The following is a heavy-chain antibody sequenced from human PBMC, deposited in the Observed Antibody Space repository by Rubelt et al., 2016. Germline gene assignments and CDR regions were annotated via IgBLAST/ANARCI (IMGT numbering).Heavy chain of an antibody. CDR2: INHSGST. CDR3: ARGQRGGIFYGWFDP. CDR1: GGSINDNNW. J-gene: IGHJ5*02. D-gene: IGHD1-26*01. V-gene: IGHV4-4*02. Sequence: SLTCAVSGGSINDNNWWSWVRQPPGKGLEWIGEINHSGSTTYNPSLKSRVTISVDTSKNQFSLKLRSMTAADTAVYYCARGQRGGIFYGWFDPWGQGTLVTVSS.